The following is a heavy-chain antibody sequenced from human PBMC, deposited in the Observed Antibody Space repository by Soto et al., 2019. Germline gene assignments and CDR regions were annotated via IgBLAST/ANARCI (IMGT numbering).Heavy chain of an antibody. CDR3: VSWVSAHLDK. Sequence: GGSLRLSCAASGFTFDYHGMTWVRQAPGKGLEWVATINDIGTNTHYADSVKGRFTISRDNSKNTLRLQMDSLRAEDTATYYCVSWVSAHLDKWGQGTLVTVSS. J-gene: IGHJ4*02. CDR2: INDIGTNT. D-gene: IGHD2-8*01. CDR1: GFTFDYHG. V-gene: IGHV3-23*01.